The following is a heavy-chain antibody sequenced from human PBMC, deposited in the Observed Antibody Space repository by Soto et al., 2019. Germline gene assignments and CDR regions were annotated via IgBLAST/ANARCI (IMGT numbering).Heavy chain of an antibody. J-gene: IGHJ4*02. V-gene: IGHV4-34*01. CDR2: INHSGST. Sequence: SETLSLTCAVYGGSFSGYYWSWIRQPPGKGLEWIGEINHSGSTNYNPSLKSRVTISVDTSKNQFSLKMSSVTAADTAVYCCARKGENSSSWFDYWGQGTLGTVSS. CDR1: GGSFSGYY. D-gene: IGHD6-13*01. CDR3: ARKGENSSSWFDY.